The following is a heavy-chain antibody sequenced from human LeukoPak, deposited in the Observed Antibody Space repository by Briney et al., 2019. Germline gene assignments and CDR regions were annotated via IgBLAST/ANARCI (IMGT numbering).Heavy chain of an antibody. D-gene: IGHD6-19*01. CDR3: ARVKAVAGTLPHLLDY. CDR1: GGSFSGYY. Sequence: SETLSLTCAVYGGSFSGYYWSWIRQPPGKGLEWIGEINRSGSTSYNPSLKSRLTISKDKSKNQFSLKLTSVTVADTAVYFCARVKAVAGTLPHLLDYWGQGTLVTVSS. CDR2: INRSGST. J-gene: IGHJ4*02. V-gene: IGHV4-34*01.